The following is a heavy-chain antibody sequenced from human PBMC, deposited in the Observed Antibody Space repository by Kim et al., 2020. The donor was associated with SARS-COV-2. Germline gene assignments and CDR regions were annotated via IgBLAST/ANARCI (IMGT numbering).Heavy chain of an antibody. V-gene: IGHV4-59*01. D-gene: IGHD5-12*01. CDR3: ARGSGYDPYFDY. J-gene: IGHJ4*02. CDR1: GASLSGYY. Sequence: SETLSLTCSASGASLSGYYYNWVRLPPEKGLEGIGYIYPIDRTNEHPTLRVRVTNSVDTSKHTFSLSLISVTAADTAIYYCARGSGYDPYFDYWGQGLLVTVSS. CDR2: IYPIDRT.